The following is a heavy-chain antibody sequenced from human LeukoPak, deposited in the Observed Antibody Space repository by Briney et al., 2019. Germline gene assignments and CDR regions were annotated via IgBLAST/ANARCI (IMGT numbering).Heavy chain of an antibody. V-gene: IGHV3-30*02. CDR2: IRYDGSNK. Sequence: GGYLRLSCAASGFTFSSYGMHWVRQAPGKGLEWVAFIRYDGSNKYYADSVKGRFTISRDNSKNTLYLQMNSLRAEDTAMYYCAKGRGGRQYSSTSCFDYWGQGTLVTVSS. D-gene: IGHD2-2*01. CDR3: AKGRGGRQYSSTSCFDY. J-gene: IGHJ4*02. CDR1: GFTFSSYG.